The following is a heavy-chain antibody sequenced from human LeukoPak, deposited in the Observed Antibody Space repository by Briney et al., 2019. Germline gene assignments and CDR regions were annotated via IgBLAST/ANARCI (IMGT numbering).Heavy chain of an antibody. CDR2: IIPILGIA. V-gene: IGHV1-69*04. J-gene: IGHJ4*02. D-gene: IGHD4-23*01. Sequence: GASVKVSCKASGGTFSSYAISWVRQAPGQGLEWMGRIIPILGIANYAQKLQGRVTITADKSTSTAYMELSSLRSEDTAVYYCASPDYGGNAVTQSYFDYWGQGTLVTVSS. CDR1: GGTFSSYA. CDR3: ASPDYGGNAVTQSYFDY.